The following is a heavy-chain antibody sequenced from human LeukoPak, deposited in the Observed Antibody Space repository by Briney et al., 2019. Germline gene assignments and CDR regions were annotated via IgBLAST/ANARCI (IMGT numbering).Heavy chain of an antibody. Sequence: SETLSLTCAVYGGSFSGYYWSWIRQPPGKGLEWIGYIYYSGSTNYNPSLKSRVTISVDTSKNQFSLKLSSVTAADTAVYYCARELELSYYYYYMDVWGKGTTVTVSS. CDR2: IYYSGST. J-gene: IGHJ6*03. CDR1: GGSFSGYY. CDR3: ARELELSYYYYYMDV. D-gene: IGHD1-7*01. V-gene: IGHV4-59*01.